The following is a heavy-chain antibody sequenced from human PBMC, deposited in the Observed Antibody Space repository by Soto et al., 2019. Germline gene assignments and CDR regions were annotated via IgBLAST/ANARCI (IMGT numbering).Heavy chain of an antibody. Sequence: LRLSCAASGFSFSNYAMHWVRQTPDKGLEWVAVMSHDGSSSFYADSVKGRFTISRDNSKTTLYLQMNSLSTEDTAVYYCARDFPYCGSTSCYSAAPKYWGQGTLVTVS. CDR2: MSHDGSSS. D-gene: IGHD2-2*01. CDR3: ARDFPYCGSTSCYSAAPKY. J-gene: IGHJ4*02. V-gene: IGHV3-30-3*01. CDR1: GFSFSNYA.